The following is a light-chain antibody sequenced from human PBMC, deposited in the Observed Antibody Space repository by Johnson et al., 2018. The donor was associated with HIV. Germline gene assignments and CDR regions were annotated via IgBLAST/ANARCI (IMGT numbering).Light chain of an antibody. CDR1: SSNIGNNY. CDR3: GTWDSSLSAHYV. Sequence: QPVLTQPPSVSAAPGQKVTISCSGSSSNIGNNYVSWYQQLPGTAPKLLIYEKNKRPSGIPDRFSGSKSGTSATLCITGLQTGDEADYYCGTWDSSLSAHYVFGTGTKVTVL. J-gene: IGLJ1*01. CDR2: EKN. V-gene: IGLV1-51*02.